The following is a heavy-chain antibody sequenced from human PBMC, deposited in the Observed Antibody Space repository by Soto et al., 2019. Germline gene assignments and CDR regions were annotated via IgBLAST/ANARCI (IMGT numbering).Heavy chain of an antibody. CDR2: ISGSGGST. CDR3: AKDLVGATRKNWFDP. Sequence: EVQLLESGGGLVQPGGSLRLSCAASGFTFSSYAMSWVRQATGKGLEWVSAISGSGGSTYYADSVKDRYTISRDNSKNTLYLQMNSLRAEDTAVYYCAKDLVGATRKNWFDPWSQGNLVTVSS. D-gene: IGHD1-26*01. CDR1: GFTFSSYA. J-gene: IGHJ5*02. V-gene: IGHV3-23*01.